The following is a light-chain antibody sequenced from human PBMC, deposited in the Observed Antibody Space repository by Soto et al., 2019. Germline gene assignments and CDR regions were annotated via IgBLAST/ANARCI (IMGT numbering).Light chain of an antibody. Sequence: EIAMTQSPVTLSVSPGGRATLSYRASQSVSGDLAWYQQKPGQAPRLFIYGPSTRATGIPARFSGSGSGTEFTLTISYLQSEDFAVYYCQQYFNWPRTFGQGTKVDI. CDR1: QSVSGD. V-gene: IGKV3-15*01. J-gene: IGKJ1*01. CDR3: QQYFNWPRT. CDR2: GPS.